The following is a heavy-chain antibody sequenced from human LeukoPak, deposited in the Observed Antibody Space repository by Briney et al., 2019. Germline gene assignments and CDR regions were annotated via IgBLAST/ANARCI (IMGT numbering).Heavy chain of an antibody. J-gene: IGHJ4*02. Sequence: ASVKVSCKASGYTFTGYYMHWVRQAPGQGLEWMGWINPNSGGTNYAQKFQDRVTMTRDTSISTVYMELSRLRYDDTAVYYCARGSHGSGSYYGYWGQGTLVTVSS. V-gene: IGHV1-2*02. CDR1: GYTFTGYY. CDR3: ARGSHGSGSYYGY. D-gene: IGHD3-10*01. CDR2: INPNSGGT.